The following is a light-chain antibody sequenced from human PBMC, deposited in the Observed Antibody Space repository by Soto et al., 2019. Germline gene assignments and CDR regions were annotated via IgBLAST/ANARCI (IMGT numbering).Light chain of an antibody. CDR3: QQYGSSPLT. CDR1: QSVSAGH. CDR2: GAS. Sequence: EIVLTPSPGTLSLSPGERATLSCRASQSVSAGHLAWYQQKPGQAPRLLIYGASSRATGIPDRFSGSGSGTDFTLTISRLEPEDFAVYFCQQYGSSPLTFGGGTKVDIK. J-gene: IGKJ4*01. V-gene: IGKV3-20*01.